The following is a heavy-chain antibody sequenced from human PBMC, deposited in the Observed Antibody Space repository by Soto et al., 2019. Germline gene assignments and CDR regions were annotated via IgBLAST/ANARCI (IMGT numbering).Heavy chain of an antibody. J-gene: IGHJ6*02. CDR1: GGSISSGGYY. D-gene: IGHD2-15*01. CDR2: IYYSGST. V-gene: IGHV4-31*03. CDR3: ARDCSGGSCSKLYYYYGMDV. Sequence: PSETLSLTCTVSGGSISSGGYYWSWIRQHPGKGLEWIGYIYYSGSTYYNPSLKSRVTISVDTSKNQFSLKLSSVTAADTAVYYCARDCSGGSCSKLYYYYGMDVWGPGTTVTVSS.